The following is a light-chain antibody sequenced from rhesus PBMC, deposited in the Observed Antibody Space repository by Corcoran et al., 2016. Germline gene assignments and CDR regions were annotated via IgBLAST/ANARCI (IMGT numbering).Light chain of an antibody. CDR1: QSLLSSNGYNY. CDR3: MQPLETPYS. Sequence: DVVMTQTPLSLSVTLGEPASISCRSSQSLLSSNGYNYLNWFLQKPGQSPQVLVYFGSLRASGVPDRVSGRGSGTEFTRKISRVEAEDVGVYYCMQPLETPYSFGQGTKVEI. J-gene: IGKJ2*01. CDR2: FGS. V-gene: IGKV2-60*01.